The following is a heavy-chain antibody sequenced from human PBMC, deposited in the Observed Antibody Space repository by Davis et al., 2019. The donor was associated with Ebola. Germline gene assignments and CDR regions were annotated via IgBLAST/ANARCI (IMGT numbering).Heavy chain of an antibody. J-gene: IGHJ4*02. Sequence: PGGSLRLSCADSGLSFSTYSINWVRQAPGKGLEWVSYISSSSSSIHYADSVKGRFTISRDNAKNSLYMQMNSLRAEDTAVYYCHPRGRGYWGQGTLVTVSS. CDR1: GLSFSTYS. CDR3: HPRGRGY. V-gene: IGHV3-48*01. CDR2: ISSSSSSI. D-gene: IGHD2-15*01.